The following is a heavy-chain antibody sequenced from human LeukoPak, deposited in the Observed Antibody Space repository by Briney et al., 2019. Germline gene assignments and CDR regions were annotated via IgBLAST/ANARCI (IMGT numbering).Heavy chain of an antibody. CDR3: ARKSGRRGSYDYFDY. J-gene: IGHJ4*02. CDR2: ISSSSSYI. Sequence: PGGSLRLSCAASGFTSSSYSMNWVRQAPGKGLEWVSSISSSSSYIYYADSVKGRFTISRDNAKNSLYLQMNSLRAEDTAVYYCARKSGRRGSYDYFDYWGQGTLVTVSS. V-gene: IGHV3-21*01. D-gene: IGHD1-26*01. CDR1: GFTSSSYS.